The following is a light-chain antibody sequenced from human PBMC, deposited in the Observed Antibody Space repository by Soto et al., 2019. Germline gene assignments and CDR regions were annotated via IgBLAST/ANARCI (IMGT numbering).Light chain of an antibody. CDR3: QQLGSSPYT. J-gene: IGKJ2*01. CDR1: QSVSSSY. Sequence: IVLTQSPGTLSLSPGERATLSCRAGQSVSSSYLAWYQQKPGQAPRLLIYAASSRATGIPDRFSASGSGTDFTLIISRLEPEDFAVYYCQQLGSSPYTFGQGTKLEIK. CDR2: AAS. V-gene: IGKV3-20*01.